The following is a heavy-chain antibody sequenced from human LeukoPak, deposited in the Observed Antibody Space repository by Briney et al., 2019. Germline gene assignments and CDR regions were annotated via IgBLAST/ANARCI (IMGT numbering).Heavy chain of an antibody. CDR2: ISSSSSYI. V-gene: IGHV3-21*01. CDR1: GFTFSSYS. CDR3: ARLDGDHPDY. J-gene: IGHJ4*02. Sequence: GGSLRLPCAASGFTFSSYSMNWVRQAPGKGLEWVSSISSSSSYIYYADSVKGRFTISRDNAKNSLYLQMNSLRAEDTAVYYCARLDGDHPDYWGQGTLVTVSS. D-gene: IGHD4-17*01.